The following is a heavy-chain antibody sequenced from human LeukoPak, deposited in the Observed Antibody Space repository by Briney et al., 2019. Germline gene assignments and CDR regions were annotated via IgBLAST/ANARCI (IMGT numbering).Heavy chain of an antibody. CDR1: GGTFSSYA. V-gene: IGHV1-69*13. D-gene: IGHD2-15*01. CDR3: ARVSCGGNCYSLIGAFDI. CDR2: ILPIFGTT. J-gene: IGHJ3*02. Sequence: ASVKVSCKASGGTFSSYAISWVRQAPGQGLEWMGGILPIFGTTNYAQKFQGRVTITADESTSTAYMELSSLRSEDTAVYYCARVSCGGNCYSLIGAFDIWGQGTMVTVSS.